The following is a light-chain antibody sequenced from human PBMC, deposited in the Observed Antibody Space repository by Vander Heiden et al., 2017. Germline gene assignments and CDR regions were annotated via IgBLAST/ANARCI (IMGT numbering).Light chain of an antibody. CDR1: QSVSSSY. J-gene: IGKJ1*01. CDR3: QQYGSSPET. CDR2: GAS. Sequence: EMVLTQSPGTLSLSPGERATLSCRASQSVSSSYLAWYQQKPGQAPRLLIYGASSRATGIPDRFSGSGSGTDFTLTISRLEPEDFAVYYCQQYGSSPETFGPGTKVEIK. V-gene: IGKV3-20*01.